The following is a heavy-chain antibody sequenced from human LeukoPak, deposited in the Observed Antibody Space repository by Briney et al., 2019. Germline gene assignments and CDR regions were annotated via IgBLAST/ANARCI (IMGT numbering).Heavy chain of an antibody. CDR2: ISAYNGNT. D-gene: IGHD4-17*01. J-gene: IGHJ6*03. CDR3: ARGWGSVTTSDYYYMDV. CDR1: GYTFTSYG. V-gene: IGHV1-18*01. Sequence: ASVKVSCKASGYTFTSYGISWVRKAHGQGLEWMGWISAYNGNTNYAQKLQGRVTMTTDTSTSTAYMELRSLRSDDTAVYYCARGWGSVTTSDYYYMDVWGKGTTVTVSS.